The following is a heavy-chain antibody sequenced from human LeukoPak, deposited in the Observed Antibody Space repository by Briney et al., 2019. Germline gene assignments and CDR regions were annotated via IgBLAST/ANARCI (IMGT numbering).Heavy chain of an antibody. CDR1: GFTFSSFN. CDR3: ARDRLNVWGSYRNFDS. D-gene: IGHD3-16*02. J-gene: IGHJ4*02. Sequence: PGGSLRLSCAASGFTFSSFNMNWVRQAPGQGLEWVSYISSSSTTIYYADSVKGRFTISRDNAKNSLFLQMNSLRAEDTAVYYCARDRLNVWGSYRNFDSWGQGTLVTVSS. CDR2: ISSSSTTI. V-gene: IGHV3-48*04.